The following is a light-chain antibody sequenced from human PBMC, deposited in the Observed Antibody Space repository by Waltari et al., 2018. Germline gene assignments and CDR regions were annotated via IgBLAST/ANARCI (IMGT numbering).Light chain of an antibody. CDR1: QSINSY. J-gene: IGKJ4*01. CDR3: QQSYRTPLT. CDR2: AAS. Sequence: DIQMTQSPSSLSASIGDRVTITCRASQSINSYLNWYQQKPGKATKVLIFAASSLQSGVPSRFSGSGSGTDFTLTISSLQPEDFATYSCQQSYRTPLTFGGWTKVEIK. V-gene: IGKV1-39*01.